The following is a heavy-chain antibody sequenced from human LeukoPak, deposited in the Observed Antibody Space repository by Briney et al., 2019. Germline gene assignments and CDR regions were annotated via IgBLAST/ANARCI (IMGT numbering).Heavy chain of an antibody. CDR3: ARAGGGSYHYYYYYFMDV. J-gene: IGHJ6*03. V-gene: IGHV1-2*02. Sequence: GASVKVSCKASGYTFTGYYMHWVRQAPGQGLERMGWINPNSGGTNYAQKFQGRVTMTRDTSISTAYMELSRLRSDDTAVYYCARAGGGSYHYYYYYFMDVWGKGTTVTVSS. D-gene: IGHD2-15*01. CDR1: GYTFTGYY. CDR2: INPNSGGT.